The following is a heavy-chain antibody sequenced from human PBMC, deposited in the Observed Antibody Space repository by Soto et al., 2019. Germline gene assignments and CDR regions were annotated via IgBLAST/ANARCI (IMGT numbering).Heavy chain of an antibody. J-gene: IGHJ4*02. CDR3: ARLRGYDSLVVYYFDY. CDR2: IYYSGST. D-gene: IGHD5-12*01. CDR1: GGSISSSSYY. Sequence: SETLSLTCTVSGGSISSSSYYWGWIRQPPGKGLEWIGSIYYSGSTYYNPSLKSRVTISVDTSKNQFSLKLSSVTAADTAVYYCARLRGYDSLVVYYFDYWGQGTLVTVSS. V-gene: IGHV4-39*01.